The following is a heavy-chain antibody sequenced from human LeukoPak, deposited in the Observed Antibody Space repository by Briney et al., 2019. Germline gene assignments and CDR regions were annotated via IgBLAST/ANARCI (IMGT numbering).Heavy chain of an antibody. CDR2: INPNSGGT. CDR1: GYTFTSYD. V-gene: IGHV1-2*02. Sequence: ASVKVSCKASGYTFTSYDINWVRQATGQGLEWMGWINPNSGGTNYAQKFQGRVTMTRDTSISTAYMELSRLRSDDTAVYYCARDTKYSEEYFQHWGQGTLVTVSS. CDR3: ARDTKYSEEYFQH. J-gene: IGHJ1*01. D-gene: IGHD1-26*01.